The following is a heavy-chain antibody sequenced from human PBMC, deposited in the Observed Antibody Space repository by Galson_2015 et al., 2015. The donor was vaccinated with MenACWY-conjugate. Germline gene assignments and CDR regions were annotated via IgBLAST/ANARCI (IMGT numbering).Heavy chain of an antibody. V-gene: IGHV3-30*02. D-gene: IGHD1-1*01. J-gene: IGHJ5*02. CDR2: MRNDGSNK. CDR3: AKDNDGDH. Sequence: SLRLSCAASGFIFSGYGMHWVRQAPGKGLEWVAFMRNDGSNKYYANSVKGRFTISRENSKNTLYLQMNSPRPDDTAVYYCAKDNDGDHWGQGTLVTVSS. CDR1: GFIFSGYG.